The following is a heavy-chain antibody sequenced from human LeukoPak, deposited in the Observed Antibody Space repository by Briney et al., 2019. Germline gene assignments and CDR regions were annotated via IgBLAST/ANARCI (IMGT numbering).Heavy chain of an antibody. Sequence: GGSLRLSCAASGFTFSSYAMSWVRQAPRKGLEWVSAISGSGGSTYYADSVKGRFTISRDNAKNSLYPQMNSLRAEDTALYYCAKGKHSSSWYNWFDPWGQGTLVTVSS. J-gene: IGHJ5*02. CDR2: ISGSGGST. V-gene: IGHV3-23*01. CDR1: GFTFSSYA. D-gene: IGHD6-13*01. CDR3: AKGKHSSSWYNWFDP.